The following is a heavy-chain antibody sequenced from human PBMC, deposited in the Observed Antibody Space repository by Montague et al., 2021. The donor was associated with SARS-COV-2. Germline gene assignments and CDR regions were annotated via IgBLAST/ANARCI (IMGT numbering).Heavy chain of an antibody. V-gene: IGHV4-39*01. D-gene: IGHD3-22*01. J-gene: IGHJ4*02. CDR2: IYESGST. Sequence: SETLSLTCTVSGGSISSSSYDWGWIRQPPGKGLVWIVSIYESGSTYYNPSLKSRVTISVDTSKNQFSLKLSSVTAADTAVYYCARHGKTRIAMIVVVIGYFDYWGQGTLVTVSS. CDR1: GGSISSSSYD. CDR3: ARHGKTRIAMIVVVIGYFDY.